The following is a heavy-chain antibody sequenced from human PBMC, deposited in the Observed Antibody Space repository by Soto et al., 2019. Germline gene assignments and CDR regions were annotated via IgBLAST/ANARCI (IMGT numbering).Heavy chain of an antibody. V-gene: IGHV1-8*01. J-gene: IGHJ6*02. Sequence: XSVKVSCKASGYTFTSYDINWVRQATGQGLEWMGWMNPNSGNTGYAQKFQGRVTMTRNTSISTAYMELSSLRSEDTAVYYCARLVKDIALMVYAIPDYYYYGMDVWGQGTTVTVSS. CDR1: GYTFTSYD. CDR3: ARLVKDIALMVYAIPDYYYYGMDV. CDR2: MNPNSGNT. D-gene: IGHD2-8*01.